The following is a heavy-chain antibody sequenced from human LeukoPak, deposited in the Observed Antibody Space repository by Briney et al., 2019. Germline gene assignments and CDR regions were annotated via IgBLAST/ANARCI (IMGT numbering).Heavy chain of an antibody. CDR3: ARARYYDYVWGSYRHAYYFDY. CDR1: GGSISSYY. CDR2: IYYSGST. J-gene: IGHJ4*02. V-gene: IGHV4-59*01. D-gene: IGHD3-16*02. Sequence: PSETLSLTCTVSGGSISSYYWSWLRQPPGKGLEWIGYIYYSGSTNYNPSLKSRVTISVDTSKNQFSLKLSSVTAADTGVYYCARARYYDYVWGSYRHAYYFDYCGQGTLVTVSS.